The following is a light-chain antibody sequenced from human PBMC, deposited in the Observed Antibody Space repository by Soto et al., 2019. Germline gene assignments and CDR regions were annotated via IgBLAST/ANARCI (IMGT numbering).Light chain of an antibody. Sequence: EIVMTQSPATLSLSPGERATRSCRASQSVGTNLVWYQHKPGQAPRPLIYGASIRATGIPARFSGSGSGTEFTLTISSLQSEDSAVYFCQQYYYWPPYTFGQGTKVDIK. J-gene: IGKJ2*01. CDR2: GAS. CDR1: QSVGTN. CDR3: QQYYYWPPYT. V-gene: IGKV3-15*01.